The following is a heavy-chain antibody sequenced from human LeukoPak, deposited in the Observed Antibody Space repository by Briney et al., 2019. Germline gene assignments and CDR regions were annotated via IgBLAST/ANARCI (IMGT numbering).Heavy chain of an antibody. J-gene: IGHJ4*02. CDR1: GGSISSGDYY. D-gene: IGHD6-13*01. CDR2: IYYSGST. CDR3: ARLLKASAAGVF. V-gene: IGHV4-39*01. Sequence: PSQTLSLTCTVSGGSISSGDYYWSWIRQPPGKGLEWIGSIYYSGSTFYNPSLRSRLTISVDTSKNQFSLKLNSVTAADTAVYYCARLLKASAAGVFWGQGTLVTVSS.